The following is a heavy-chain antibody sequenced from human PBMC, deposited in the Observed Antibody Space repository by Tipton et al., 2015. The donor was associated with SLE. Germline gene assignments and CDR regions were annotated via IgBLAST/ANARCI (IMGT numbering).Heavy chain of an antibody. V-gene: IGHV3-74*01. CDR3: GRGVYSEGSVGMDV. CDR1: GFTFYTDA. CDR2: ISRDGSNT. D-gene: IGHD3-22*01. Sequence: SLRLSCAASGFTFYTDAMTWVRQAPGKGLVWVSRISRDGSNTYYADSVEGRFTISRDNAKNTLYLQMHSLRVDDTAVYYCGRGVYSEGSVGMDVWGQGTTVTVSS. J-gene: IGHJ6*02.